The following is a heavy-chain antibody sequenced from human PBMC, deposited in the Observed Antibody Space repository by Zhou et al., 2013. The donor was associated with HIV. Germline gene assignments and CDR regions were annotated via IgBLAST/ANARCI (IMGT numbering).Heavy chain of an antibody. J-gene: IGHJ3*01. CDR3: AKSQRYYDHSGYPDAFDA. CDR2: ISAYNGTT. CDR1: GYTFTSYG. D-gene: IGHD3-22*01. Sequence: QVQLVQSGAEVKKPGASVKVSCKASGYTFTSYGISWVRQAPGQGLEWVGWISAYNGTTKSAQKFQGRVIMTTDTSTNTAYMELRSLRSDDTAVYYCAKSQRYYDHSGYPDAFDAWGHGDNGHRLF. V-gene: IGHV1-18*01.